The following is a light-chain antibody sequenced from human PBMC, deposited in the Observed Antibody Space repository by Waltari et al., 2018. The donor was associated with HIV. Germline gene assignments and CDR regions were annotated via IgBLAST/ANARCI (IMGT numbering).Light chain of an antibody. Sequence: IVMTQSPLSLPVTPGEPASISCRSSQSLKHSNGNVYLYWYLQRPGQSPQLLIYFASNRASGVPDSFGGSGSGSDFTLKISRVEAEDFGVYYCMQARLTPWTFGQGTRV. V-gene: IGKV2-28*01. CDR1: QSLKHSNGNVY. CDR2: FAS. J-gene: IGKJ1*01. CDR3: MQARLTPWT.